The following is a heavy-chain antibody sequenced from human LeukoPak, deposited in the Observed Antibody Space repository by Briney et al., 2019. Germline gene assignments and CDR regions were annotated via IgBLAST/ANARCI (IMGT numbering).Heavy chain of an antibody. V-gene: IGHV4-59*01. Sequence: SETLSLTCTVSGGFISSYYWSWIRQPPGKGLEWIGYIYYSGSTNYNPSLKSRVTISVDTSTNQFSLKLSSVTAADTAVYYCARDLIAAAVWGQGTLVTVSS. J-gene: IGHJ4*02. CDR1: GGFISSYY. D-gene: IGHD6-13*01. CDR2: IYYSGST. CDR3: ARDLIAAAV.